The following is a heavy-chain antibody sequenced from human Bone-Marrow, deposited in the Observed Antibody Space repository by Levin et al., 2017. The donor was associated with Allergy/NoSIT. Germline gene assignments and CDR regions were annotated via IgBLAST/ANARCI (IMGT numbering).Heavy chain of an antibody. CDR2: IFPSDSDT. D-gene: IGHD3-10*01. CDR1: GYIFTSYY. V-gene: IGHV5-51*01. Sequence: GESLKISCKTSGYIFTSYYIAWVRQVPGKGPEWMGMIFPSDSDTTYSPSFQGLVTFSVDKSTGTAYLQWNSLQAADTAIYYCARNDYGSGDYFMDVWGKGTTVIVSS. CDR3: ARNDYGSGDYFMDV. J-gene: IGHJ6*04.